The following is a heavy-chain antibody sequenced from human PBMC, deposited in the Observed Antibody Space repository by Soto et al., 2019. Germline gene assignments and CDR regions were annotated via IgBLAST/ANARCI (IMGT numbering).Heavy chain of an antibody. V-gene: IGHV3-33*03. Sequence: QVQLVESGGGVVQPGRSLRLSCAASGFSFSKYGMHWVRQAPGKGLEWVAVIWYDGSTKYYGDSVKGRFSISRDNSQKMVYLQMNSLRVEDTAVYYCATDSSITVTHYWGQGTPVTVSS. CDR2: IWYDGSTK. CDR1: GFSFSKYG. J-gene: IGHJ4*02. D-gene: IGHD4-17*01. CDR3: ATDSSITVTHY.